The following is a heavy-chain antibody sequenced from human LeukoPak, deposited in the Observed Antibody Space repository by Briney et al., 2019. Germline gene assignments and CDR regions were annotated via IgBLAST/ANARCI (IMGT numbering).Heavy chain of an antibody. D-gene: IGHD6-19*01. Sequence: GGSLRLSCAASGFTFSTYPMTWVRQRPGKGLEWVSSIYNSGTKIFYADSVKGRFTISRGNSNNMLYLQMNSLRAEDSAVYYCAKDIVPDSGWDLDYWGRGALVTVSS. CDR3: AKDIVPDSGWDLDY. CDR2: IYNSGTKI. J-gene: IGHJ4*02. CDR1: GFTFSTYP. V-gene: IGHV3-23*05.